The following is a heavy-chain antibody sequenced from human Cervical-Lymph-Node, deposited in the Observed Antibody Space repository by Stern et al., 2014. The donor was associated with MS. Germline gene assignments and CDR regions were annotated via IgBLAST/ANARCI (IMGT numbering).Heavy chain of an antibody. CDR3: VREGKGRDGYNNPFDY. CDR2: IVPMFGTA. CDR1: GDTFGTYT. Sequence: VQLVESGAEVRKPGSSVKVSCKASGDTFGTYTFSWVRQAHGQGLEWMGGIVPMFGTANYAQKFQGTVTITADESTNTAYMELSSLRSEDTAVYYCVREGKGRDGYNNPFDYWGQGTLVTVSS. V-gene: IGHV1-69*01. J-gene: IGHJ4*02. D-gene: IGHD5-24*01.